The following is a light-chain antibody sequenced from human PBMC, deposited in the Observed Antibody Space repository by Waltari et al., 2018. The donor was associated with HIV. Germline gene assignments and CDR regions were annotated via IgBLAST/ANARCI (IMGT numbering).Light chain of an antibody. CDR1: QTLSSSN. CDR2: GAS. CDR3: QQYESSPYA. V-gene: IGKV3-20*01. J-gene: IGKJ2*01. Sequence: EIVLTQSPDTLSLFPGERGTLSCRASQTLSSSNLAWYQQKPGQPPRLLMYGASSRATGIPDRFSGSGSGTDFTLTISRLEAEDSAIYYCQQYESSPYAFGQGTKLGI.